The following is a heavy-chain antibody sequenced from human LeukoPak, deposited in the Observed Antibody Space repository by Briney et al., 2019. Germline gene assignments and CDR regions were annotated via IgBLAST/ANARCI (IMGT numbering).Heavy chain of an antibody. D-gene: IGHD3-3*01. Sequence: GSSVKVSCKASGGTFSSYAISWVRQAPGQGLEWMGGIIPIFGTANYAQKFQGRVTITADESTSTAYMELSSLRSEDTAVYYCASSAVEDFWSGYSPNYYYYYMDVWGEGTTVTVSS. CDR3: ASSAVEDFWSGYSPNYYYYYMDV. J-gene: IGHJ6*03. CDR2: IIPIFGTA. V-gene: IGHV1-69*01. CDR1: GGTFSSYA.